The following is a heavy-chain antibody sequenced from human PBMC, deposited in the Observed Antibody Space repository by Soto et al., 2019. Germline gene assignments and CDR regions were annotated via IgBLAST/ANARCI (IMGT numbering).Heavy chain of an antibody. V-gene: IGHV1-3*05. CDR2: INAGNGNT. D-gene: IGHD2-8*02. Sequence: QVQLVQSGAEEKKPGASVKVSCKASGYTFTSYAIHWVRQAPGQRLEWMGWINAGNGNTKYSQKFQGRVTITRDTSASTAYMELSTLKSEDTAVYYCARGDWWLFDYWGQGTLVTVSS. J-gene: IGHJ4*02. CDR3: ARGDWWLFDY. CDR1: GYTFTSYA.